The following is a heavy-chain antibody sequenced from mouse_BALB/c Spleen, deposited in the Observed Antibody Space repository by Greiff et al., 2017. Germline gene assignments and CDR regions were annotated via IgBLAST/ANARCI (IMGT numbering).Heavy chain of an antibody. CDR2: ILPGSGST. D-gene: IGHD2-4*01. CDR3: ARGGLRRGNYAMDY. V-gene: IGHV1-9*01. J-gene: IGHJ4*01. CDR1: GYTFSSYW. Sequence: QVQLQQSGAELMKPGASVKISCKATGYTFSSYWIEWVKQRPGHGLEWIGEILPGSGSTNYNEKFKGKATFTADTSSNTAYMQLSSLTSEDSAVYYCARGGLRRGNYAMDYWGQGTSVTVSS.